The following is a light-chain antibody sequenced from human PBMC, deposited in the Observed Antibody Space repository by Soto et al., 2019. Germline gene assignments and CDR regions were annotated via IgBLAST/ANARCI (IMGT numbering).Light chain of an antibody. CDR1: QSIRSN. CDR3: QQSYSTTRT. J-gene: IGKJ1*01. CDR2: AAS. Sequence: DIQMTQSPSSLSASVGDRVTITCRASQSIRSNLNWYQQKPGKAPKLXIYAASSLQSGVPSRFSGSGSGTDFTLTISSLQPEDFATYYCQQSYSTTRTFGQGTKVDIK. V-gene: IGKV1-39*01.